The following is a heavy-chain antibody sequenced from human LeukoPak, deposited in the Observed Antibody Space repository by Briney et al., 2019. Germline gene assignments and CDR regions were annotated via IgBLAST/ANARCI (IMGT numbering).Heavy chain of an antibody. D-gene: IGHD4-17*01. J-gene: IGHJ6*02. V-gene: IGHV3-30*18. CDR2: ISYDGSNK. Sequence: GSLRLSCAASGFTFSSYGMHWVRQAPGKGLEWVAVISYDGSNKYYADSVKGRFTISRDNSKNTLYLQMNSLRAEDTAVYYCAKETTVTTRYYYYGMDVWGQGTTVTVSS. CDR3: AKETTVTTRYYYYGMDV. CDR1: GFTFSSYG.